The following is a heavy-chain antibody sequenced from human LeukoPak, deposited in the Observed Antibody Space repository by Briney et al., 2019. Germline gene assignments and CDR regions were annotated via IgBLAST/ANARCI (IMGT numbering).Heavy chain of an antibody. V-gene: IGHV3-23*01. J-gene: IGHJ4*02. CDR3: AKHDIRSSGWYD. Sequence: GGSLRLSCAAPGFTFSSYAMSWVRHAPGKGLEWVSAIRDSGSSTYFADSVRGRFTISRDNPKNTLYLQMNSLRADDTAVYYCAKHDIRSSGWYDWGQGTLVTVSS. D-gene: IGHD6-13*01. CDR2: IRDSGSST. CDR1: GFTFSSYA.